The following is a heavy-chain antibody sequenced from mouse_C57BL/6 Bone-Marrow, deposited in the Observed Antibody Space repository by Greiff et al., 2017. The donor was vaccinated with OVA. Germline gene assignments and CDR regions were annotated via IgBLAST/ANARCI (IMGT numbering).Heavy chain of an antibody. Sequence: EVQLQESGGGLVKPGGSLKLSCAASGFTFSSYAMSWVRQTPEKRLEWVATISDGGSYTYYPDNVKGRFTISRDNAKNNLYLQMSHLKSEDTAMYYCAREGDDFSWFAYWGQGTLVTVSA. J-gene: IGHJ3*01. CDR3: AREGDDFSWFAY. CDR1: GFTFSSYA. D-gene: IGHD2-4*01. V-gene: IGHV5-4*01. CDR2: ISDGGSYT.